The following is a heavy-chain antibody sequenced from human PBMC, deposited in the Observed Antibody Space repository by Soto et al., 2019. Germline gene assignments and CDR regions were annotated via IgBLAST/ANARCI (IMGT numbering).Heavy chain of an antibody. CDR2: INAANGIT. CDR3: ARASSRLYSASRDYFSRYGLDV. CDR1: GYIFPDYA. V-gene: IGHV1-3*01. J-gene: IGHJ6*02. Sequence: QVQLVQSGAEVKKPGASAKVSCKASGYIFPDYAIHWVRQAPGQRLGWMGWINAANGITKYSQKFQGRVTFTRDTSANTAKMEVTILKSEDTAIYSRARASSRLYSASRDYFSRYGLDVWGPRTTVHVSS. D-gene: IGHD3-16*02.